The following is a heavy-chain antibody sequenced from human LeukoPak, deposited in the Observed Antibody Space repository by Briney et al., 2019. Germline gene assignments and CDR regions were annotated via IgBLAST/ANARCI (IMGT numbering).Heavy chain of an antibody. Sequence: GGSLRLSCAASGFTFSSYWMNWVRQAPGKGLEWVANIKQDGSGKYYVDSVKGRFTISRDNSKNTLYLQMNSLRAEDTAVYYCARGDLHYHDSTRRGFDIWGQGTKVTVSS. V-gene: IGHV3-7*01. CDR1: GFTFSSYW. CDR3: ARGDLHYHDSTRRGFDI. D-gene: IGHD3-16*01. J-gene: IGHJ3*02. CDR2: IKQDGSGK.